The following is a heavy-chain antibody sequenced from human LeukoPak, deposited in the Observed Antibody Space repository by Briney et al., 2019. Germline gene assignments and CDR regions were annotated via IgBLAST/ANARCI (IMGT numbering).Heavy chain of an antibody. CDR1: GFTFSSYA. J-gene: IGHJ4*02. D-gene: IGHD3-10*01. Sequence: GSLRLSCAASGFTFSSYAMSWIRQPPGKGLEWIGSIYYSGSTYYNPSLKSRVTISVDTSKNQFSLKLSSVTAADTAVYYCARVIGAPADYWGQGTLVTVSS. CDR3: ARVIGAPADY. CDR2: IYYSGST. V-gene: IGHV4-39*01.